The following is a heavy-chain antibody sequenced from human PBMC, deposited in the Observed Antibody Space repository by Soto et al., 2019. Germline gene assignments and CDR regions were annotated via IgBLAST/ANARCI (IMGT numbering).Heavy chain of an antibody. Sequence: QVQLQESGPGLVKPSGTLSLTCAVSGGSISSTNWWTWVRQSTGRGLEWIGEIYHSGTTNYSPSLKSRVNRAVDMSTNHLSLTLISVTAADTAVYYCAFPATADFDYWGKGILVTVSS. V-gene: IGHV4-4*02. CDR1: GGSISSTNW. D-gene: IGHD6-13*01. CDR3: AFPATADFDY. J-gene: IGHJ4*02. CDR2: IYHSGTT.